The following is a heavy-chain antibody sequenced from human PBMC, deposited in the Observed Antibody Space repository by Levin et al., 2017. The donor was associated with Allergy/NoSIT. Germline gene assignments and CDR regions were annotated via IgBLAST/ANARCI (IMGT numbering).Heavy chain of an antibody. J-gene: IGHJ2*01. CDR1: GYTFRDYY. CDR2: IDPRNGHT. V-gene: IGHV1-2*04. D-gene: IGHD3-10*01. CDR3: VRDSGRPGRYWYFGL. Sequence: PGGSLRLSCKASGYTFRDYYIHWVRQAPGRGPEWMGWIDPRNGHTEYAQKVQGWVTMTRDTFISTAYMDLGRLTSDDTAVYYCVRDSGRPGRYWYFGLWGRGTPVIVSS.